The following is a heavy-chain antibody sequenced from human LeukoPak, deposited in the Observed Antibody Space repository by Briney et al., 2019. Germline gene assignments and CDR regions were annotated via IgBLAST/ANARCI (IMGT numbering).Heavy chain of an antibody. CDR1: GFTFKKYD. CDR2: IRASGGAT. J-gene: IGHJ6*03. CDR3: ARVYYGSGSLHYYYYYMDV. Sequence: GGSLRLSCAASGFTFKKYDVTWVRQAPGKGLEWVSGIRASGGATYYADSVKGRFTISRDNSKNTVYLQMNSLRAEDTAVYYCARVYYGSGSLHYYYYYMDVWGKGTTVTISS. V-gene: IGHV3-23*01. D-gene: IGHD3-10*01.